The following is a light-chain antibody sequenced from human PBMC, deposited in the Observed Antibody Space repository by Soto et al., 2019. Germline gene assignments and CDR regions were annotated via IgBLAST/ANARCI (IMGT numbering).Light chain of an antibody. CDR2: AAS. CDR1: QALSNY. V-gene: IGKV1-6*01. CDR3: LQDHNYPLA. J-gene: IGKJ1*01. Sequence: IRLTHSPSALSASIGDRATITCRASQALSNYLAWYQQKPGKAPKLLIYAASSLQSGVPSRFSGSGSGTDFTFTISSLQPEDFATYYCLQDHNYPLAFGQGTMVDVK.